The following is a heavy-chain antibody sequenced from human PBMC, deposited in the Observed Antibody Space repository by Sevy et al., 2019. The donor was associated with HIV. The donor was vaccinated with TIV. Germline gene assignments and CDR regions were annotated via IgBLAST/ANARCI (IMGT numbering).Heavy chain of an antibody. V-gene: IGHV3-74*01. CDR3: ARGSRRDFWSWSDAFDI. CDR2: INSDGSST. J-gene: IGHJ3*02. CDR1: GFTFSSYW. D-gene: IGHD3-3*01. Sequence: GGSLRLSCAASGFTFSSYWMHWVRQAPGKGLVGVSRINSDGSSTSYADSVKGRFTISRDNAKNTLYLQMNSLRAEDTAVYYCARGSRRDFWSWSDAFDIWGQGTMVTVSS.